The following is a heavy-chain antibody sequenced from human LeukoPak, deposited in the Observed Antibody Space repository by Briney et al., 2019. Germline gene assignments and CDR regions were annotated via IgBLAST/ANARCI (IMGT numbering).Heavy chain of an antibody. CDR1: GFTFSSYA. CDR2: ISGSGGST. D-gene: IGHD5-12*01. CDR3: AKDRGYDSGYFDL. V-gene: IGHV3-23*01. Sequence: GGSLRLSCAASGFTFSSYAMSWVRQAPGKGLEWVSAISGSGGSTYYADSVKGRFTISRDNSKNTLYLQMNSLRAGDTAVYYCAKDRGYDSGYFDLWGRGTLVTVSS. J-gene: IGHJ2*01.